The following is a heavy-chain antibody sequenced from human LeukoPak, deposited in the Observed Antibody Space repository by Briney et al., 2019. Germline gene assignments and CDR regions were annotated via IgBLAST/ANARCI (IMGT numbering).Heavy chain of an antibody. V-gene: IGHV4-59*01. CDR1: GGSISSYY. J-gene: IGHJ5*02. D-gene: IGHD3-22*01. CDR2: IYYSGST. Sequence: PSETLSLTCTVSGGSISSYYWSWIRQPPGKGLEWIGYIYYSGSTNYNPSLKSRVTISVDTSKNQFSLKLSSVTAADTAVYYCAGVGRYYYDSSGYYRKGWFDPWGQGTLVTVSS. CDR3: AGVGRYYYDSSGYYRKGWFDP.